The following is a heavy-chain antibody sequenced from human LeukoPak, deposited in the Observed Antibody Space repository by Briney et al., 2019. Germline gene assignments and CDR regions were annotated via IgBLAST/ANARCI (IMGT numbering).Heavy chain of an antibody. J-gene: IGHJ6*04. D-gene: IGHD2-2*01. CDR3: ARQSRQYCSSTSCFHDYYYGMDV. CDR1: GYSFTSYW. Sequence: GESLKISFKGSGYSFTSYWISWVRQMPGKGLGWMGRIDPSDSYTNYSPSFQGHVTISADKSISTAYLQWSSLKASDTAMYYCARQSRQYCSSTSCFHDYYYGMDVWGKGTTVTVSS. CDR2: IDPSDSYT. V-gene: IGHV5-10-1*01.